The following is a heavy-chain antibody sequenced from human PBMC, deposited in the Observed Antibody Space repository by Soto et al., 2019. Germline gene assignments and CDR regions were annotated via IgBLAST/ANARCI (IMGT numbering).Heavy chain of an antibody. CDR1: GGSIISNNL. V-gene: IGHV4-4*02. D-gene: IGHD6-13*01. Sequence: SETLSLTCAVSGGSIISNNLWSWVRQPPGRGLEWIGEINHSGDTNYSPSLKSRVTMSVDKSKNQFSLNLYSVTAADTAIYYCAGDRDSGSWTKLDDWSEGTLVTVSS. J-gene: IGHJ4*02. CDR2: INHSGDT. CDR3: AGDRDSGSWTKLDD.